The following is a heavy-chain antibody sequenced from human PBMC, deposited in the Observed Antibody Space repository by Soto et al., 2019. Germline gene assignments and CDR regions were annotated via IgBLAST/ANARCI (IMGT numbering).Heavy chain of an antibody. V-gene: IGHV5-51*01. CDR3: ARRLGRGQTGGPYYVDS. CDR2: IYPDDFDT. CDR1: GYIFSNYW. J-gene: IGHJ4*02. Sequence: GESLKISCKASGYIFSNYWINWVRQMPGRGLEWMGIIYPDDFDTRYSPSFQGQVTISVDKSISTAYLQWSDLKASDSAIYYCARRLGRGQTGGPYYVDSCGQGTLVTVYS. D-gene: IGHD7-27*01.